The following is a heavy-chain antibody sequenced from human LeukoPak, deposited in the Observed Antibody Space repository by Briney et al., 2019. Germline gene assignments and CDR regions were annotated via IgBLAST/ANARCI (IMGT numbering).Heavy chain of an antibody. D-gene: IGHD6-13*01. J-gene: IGHJ4*02. V-gene: IGHV1-69*05. CDR3: ARDDCLSSSWCKGPDY. CDR1: GCTFNSYA. Sequence: SVKVSCKASGCTFNSYAISWVRQAPGQGLEWMGRMIPNFGTANYAQKFQGRVTITTDESTSTAYIELCSLRSEDTAVNYCARDDCLSSSWCKGPDYWGQGTLVTVYS. CDR2: MIPNFGTA.